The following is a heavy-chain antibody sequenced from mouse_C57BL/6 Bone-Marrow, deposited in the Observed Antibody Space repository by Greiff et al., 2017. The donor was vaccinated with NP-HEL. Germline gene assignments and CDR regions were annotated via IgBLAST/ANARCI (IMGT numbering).Heavy chain of an antibody. CDR2: IDPEDGDT. J-gene: IGHJ1*03. V-gene: IGHV14-1*01. Sequence: EVQLQQSGAELVRPGASVKLSCTASGFNIKDYYMHWVKQRPEQGLEWIGRIDPEDGDTEYAPKFQGKATLTADNSSNTAYLQLSSLTSEDTAVYYCTLTYYYGSRGWYFDVWGTGTTVTVSS. D-gene: IGHD1-1*01. CDR3: TLTYYYGSRGWYFDV. CDR1: GFNIKDYY.